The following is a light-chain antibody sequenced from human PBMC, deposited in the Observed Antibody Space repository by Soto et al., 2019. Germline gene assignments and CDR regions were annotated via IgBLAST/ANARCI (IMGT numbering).Light chain of an antibody. V-gene: IGKV1-39*01. J-gene: IGKJ2*01. CDR1: QSISSY. CDR2: AAS. CDR3: QQSYSTPPT. Sequence: DIQMTQSPSSLSESVGDRVTITCRASQSISSYLNWYQQKPGKAPKLLIYAASSLQSGVPSRFSGSGSGTDFTLTISSLQPEDFATYYCQQSYSTPPTFGQGTTLEIK.